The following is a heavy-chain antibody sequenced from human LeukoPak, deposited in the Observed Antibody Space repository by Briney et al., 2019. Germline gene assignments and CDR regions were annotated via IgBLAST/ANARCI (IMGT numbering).Heavy chain of an antibody. CDR1: GFTFHDHG. Sequence: GGPLRLSCVASGFTFHDHGMDWVRQAPGKGLEWVAVIAADGGVKHYADSVQGRFILSRDNSKNTLFLQMNSLSVEDTAVYYCAREATWGQWYFDHWGQGTPVTVSS. CDR3: AREATWGQWYFDH. J-gene: IGHJ4*02. CDR2: IAADGGVK. V-gene: IGHV3-30*03. D-gene: IGHD6-19*01.